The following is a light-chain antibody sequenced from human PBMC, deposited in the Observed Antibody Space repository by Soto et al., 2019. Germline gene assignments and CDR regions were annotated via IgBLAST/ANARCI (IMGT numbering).Light chain of an antibody. V-gene: IGKV2-28*01. Sequence: DIVMTQSPLSLPVTPGEPASISCRSGQSLLHSNGYNFLDCYLQKPGQSPQLLIYLGSNRAAGVTERFSGSGSGTAFTQNISRVEAADVGVYYDVEAVQTPVTFGEGTLVEVK. CDR2: LGS. CDR3: VEAVQTPVT. J-gene: IGKJ5*01. CDR1: QSLLHSNGYNF.